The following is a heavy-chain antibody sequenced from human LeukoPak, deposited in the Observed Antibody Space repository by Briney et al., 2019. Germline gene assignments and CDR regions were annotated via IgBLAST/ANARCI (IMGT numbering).Heavy chain of an antibody. J-gene: IGHJ1*01. Sequence: ASVKVSCKASGGTFSSYAISWVRQAPGQGLEWMGRIIAYNGNTNYAQKLQGRVTMTTDTSTSTAYMELRSLRSDDTAVYYCARSGIAAGKYFQHWGQGTLVTVSS. CDR2: IIAYNGNT. CDR1: GGTFSSYA. V-gene: IGHV1-18*01. D-gene: IGHD6-13*01. CDR3: ARSGIAAGKYFQH.